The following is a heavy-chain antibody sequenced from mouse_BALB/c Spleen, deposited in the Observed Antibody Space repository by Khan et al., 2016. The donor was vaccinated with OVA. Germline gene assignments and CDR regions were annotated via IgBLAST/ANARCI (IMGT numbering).Heavy chain of an antibody. J-gene: IGHJ4*01. D-gene: IGHD2-14*01. CDR3: ARAYYRYDGYYAMDY. CDR1: GFSLSRYN. CDR2: IWGGGGT. Sequence: VQLQESGPGLVAPSQSLSITCTVSGFSLSRYNIHWVRQPPGKGLEWLGMIWGGGGTDYNSTLKSRLSIRKDNSQSQVLLKMNSLQTDDTAMYYWARAYYRYDGYYAMDYWGQGTSGTVSS. V-gene: IGHV2-6-4*01.